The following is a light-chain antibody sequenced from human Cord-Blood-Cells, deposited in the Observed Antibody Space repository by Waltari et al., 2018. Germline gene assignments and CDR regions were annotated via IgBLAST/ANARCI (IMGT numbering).Light chain of an antibody. CDR3: SSYTSSSRV. Sequence: QSALTQPASVSGSPGQSITISCTGTSSDVGGYNYVSWYQQHPGKAPKLMIYDVSKRPSGVSNRFSGSKSGNTASLTISGLQAEDEADYYCSSYTSSSRVFGGVTKLTVL. CDR1: SSDVGGYNY. CDR2: DVS. V-gene: IGLV2-14*01. J-gene: IGLJ3*02.